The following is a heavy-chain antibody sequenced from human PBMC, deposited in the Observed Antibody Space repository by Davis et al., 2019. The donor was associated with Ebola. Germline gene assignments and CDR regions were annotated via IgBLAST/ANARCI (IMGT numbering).Heavy chain of an antibody. CDR1: GFTFDDYA. Sequence: HTGGSLRLSCAASGFTFDDYAMHWVRQAPGKGLEWVSYINVDDSRINYADSMKGRVTISRDNAKSTLYLQMNSLRVEDTALYYCTTDLRGTSYWGQGTLVTVSS. J-gene: IGHJ4*02. D-gene: IGHD3-10*01. V-gene: IGHV3-74*01. CDR3: TTDLRGTSY. CDR2: INVDDSRI.